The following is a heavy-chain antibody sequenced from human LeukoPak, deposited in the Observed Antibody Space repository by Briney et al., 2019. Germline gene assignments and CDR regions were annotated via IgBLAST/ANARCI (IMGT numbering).Heavy chain of an antibody. CDR2: IYYREST. V-gene: IGHV4-30-4*01. D-gene: IGHD6-19*01. J-gene: IGHJ4*02. CDR3: ARVDSSAYSGQH. CDR1: GGSVSSDGYY. Sequence: PSQTLSLTCTVSGGSVSSDGYYWSWIRQPPGKGPEWIGNIYYRESTYYNPSLKSRVTISVDTSKNQFSLNLSSVTAADTAVYYCARVDSSAYSGQHWGQGTLVTVSS.